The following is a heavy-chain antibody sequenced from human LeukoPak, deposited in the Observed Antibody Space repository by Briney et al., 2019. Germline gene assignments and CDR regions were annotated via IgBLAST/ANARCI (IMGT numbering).Heavy chain of an antibody. J-gene: IGHJ3*02. CDR1: GFTVSSNY. CDR2: ISGTSAYI. CDR3: ARKLTGSFDI. Sequence: GGSLRLSCAASGFTVSSNYMNWVRQAPGKGLEWVSSISGTSAYIYYADSVRGRFTISRDNAKNSLYLQMSSLRAEDTAVYYCARKLTGSFDIWGQGTVVTVSS. D-gene: IGHD7-27*01. V-gene: IGHV3-21*01.